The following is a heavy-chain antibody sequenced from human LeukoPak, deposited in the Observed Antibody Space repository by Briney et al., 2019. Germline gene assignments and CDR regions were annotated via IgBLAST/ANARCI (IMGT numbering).Heavy chain of an antibody. CDR1: GYSISSGYY. CDR3: ASQYPPYNWFDP. CDR2: IYYSGST. D-gene: IGHD2-2*01. J-gene: IGHJ5*02. V-gene: IGHV4-38-2*02. Sequence: SETLSLTCTVSGYSISSGYYWGWIRQPPGKGLEWIGSIYYSGSTYYSPSLKSRVTISLDTSKNQFSLKLSSVTAADTAVYYCASQYPPYNWFDPWGQGTLVTVSS.